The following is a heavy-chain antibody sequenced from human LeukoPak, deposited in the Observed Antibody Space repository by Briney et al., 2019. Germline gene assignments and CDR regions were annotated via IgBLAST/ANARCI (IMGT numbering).Heavy chain of an antibody. CDR2: ISSSSSYT. CDR3: ATDVYSSSSVDWFDP. Sequence: PGGSLRLSCAASGFTFSDYYMSWIRQAPGKGLEWVSYISSSSSYTSYADSVKGRFTISRDNAKNSLYLQMNSLRAEDTAVYYCATDVYSSSSVDWFDPWGQGTLVTVSS. V-gene: IGHV3-11*06. CDR1: GFTFSDYY. J-gene: IGHJ5*02. D-gene: IGHD6-6*01.